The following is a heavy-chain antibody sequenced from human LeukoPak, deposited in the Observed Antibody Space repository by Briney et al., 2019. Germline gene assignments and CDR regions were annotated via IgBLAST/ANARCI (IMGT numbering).Heavy chain of an antibody. Sequence: ASVKVSCKASGGTFSSYAISWVRQAPGQGIEWMGGIIPIFGTANYAQKFQGRVTITADESTSTAYMELSSLRSEDTAVYYCARDRPAPIAAADYYYYGMDVWGQGTTVTVSS. J-gene: IGHJ6*02. CDR1: GGTFSSYA. CDR3: ARDRPAPIAAADYYYYGMDV. D-gene: IGHD6-13*01. CDR2: IIPIFGTA. V-gene: IGHV1-69*13.